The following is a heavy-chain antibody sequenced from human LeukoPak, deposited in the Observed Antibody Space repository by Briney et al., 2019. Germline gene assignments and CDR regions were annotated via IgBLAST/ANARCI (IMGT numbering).Heavy chain of an antibody. Sequence: AGTSLRLSCVASGFSFSNHGMHWVRQPPGKGLEWVSVIASDGGAKFYADSVKGRFTLSRDNPKNMFFLQMNLLTVEDTAIYYCAREATWGQWYFDHWGQGTPVTVSS. CDR3: AREATWGQWYFDH. V-gene: IGHV3-30*03. D-gene: IGHD6-19*01. CDR2: IASDGGAK. CDR1: GFSFSNHG. J-gene: IGHJ4*02.